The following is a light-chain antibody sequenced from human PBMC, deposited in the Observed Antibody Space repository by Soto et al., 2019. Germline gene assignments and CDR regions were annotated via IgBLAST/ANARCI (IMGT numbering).Light chain of an antibody. J-gene: IGKJ4*01. Sequence: EIVLTQSPATLHLSPGDRATLSCRASQSINSYLAWYQHKSGQAPRLLIFDVSNRATGSPARFSGSGSGTDFTLTISSLVPEDSAVYYCQLRSSWPPGDTFGGGNKGEI. V-gene: IGKV3-11*01. CDR1: QSINSY. CDR3: QLRSSWPPGDT. CDR2: DVS.